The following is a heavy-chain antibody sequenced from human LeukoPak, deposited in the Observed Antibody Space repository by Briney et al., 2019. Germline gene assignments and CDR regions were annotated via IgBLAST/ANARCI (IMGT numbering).Heavy chain of an antibody. V-gene: IGHV1-69*04. D-gene: IGHD1-1*01. CDR2: IIPIFGIA. CDR1: GGTFSSYA. Sequence: SVKVSCKASGGTFSSYAISWVRQAPGQGLEWMGRIIPIFGIANYAQKFQGRVTITADKSTSTAYMELSSLRSEDTAVYYCARLPQSGNWNYYGMDVWGQGTTVTVSS. CDR3: ARLPQSGNWNYYGMDV. J-gene: IGHJ6*02.